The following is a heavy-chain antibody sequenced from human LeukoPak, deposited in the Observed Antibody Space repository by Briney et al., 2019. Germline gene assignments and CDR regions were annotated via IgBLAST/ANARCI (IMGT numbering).Heavy chain of an antibody. D-gene: IGHD3-22*01. J-gene: IGHJ4*02. CDR2: IISSSSYI. V-gene: IGHV3-21*01. CDR3: ARDHSGYYTPVDY. Sequence: GGSLRLSCAASGFTFSSFSMNWVRQAPGKGLEWVSSIISSSSYIYYADSVKGRFTISRDNAKNSLYLQMNSLRAEDTAVYYCARDHSGYYTPVDYWGQGTLVTVSS. CDR1: GFTFSSFS.